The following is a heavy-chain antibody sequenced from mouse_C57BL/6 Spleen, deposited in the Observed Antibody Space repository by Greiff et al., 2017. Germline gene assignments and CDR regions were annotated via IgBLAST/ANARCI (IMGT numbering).Heavy chain of an antibody. J-gene: IGHJ4*01. Sequence: QVQLKQSGAELARPGASVKLSCKASGYTFTSYGISWVKQRTGQGLEWIGEIYPRSGITYYNEKFKGKATLTADKSSSTAYMELRSLTSEDSAVYFCARDWDEGYAMDYWGQGTSVTVSS. CDR1: GYTFTSYG. V-gene: IGHV1-81*01. CDR3: ARDWDEGYAMDY. D-gene: IGHD4-1*01. CDR2: IYPRSGIT.